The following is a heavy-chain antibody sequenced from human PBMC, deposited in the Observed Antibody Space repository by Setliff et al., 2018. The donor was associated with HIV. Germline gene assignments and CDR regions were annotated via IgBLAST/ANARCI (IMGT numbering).Heavy chain of an antibody. Sequence: GGSLRLSCAASGFTFSTYAMSWVRQAPGRGLEWVSAISATTGDTSYADSVKGRFTISRDNSKNTLYLQMKSLRAEDTALYYCVKMALDGTYLDYWGQGTLVTVSS. V-gene: IGHV3-23*01. CDR1: GFTFSTYA. J-gene: IGHJ4*02. CDR3: VKMALDGTYLDY. D-gene: IGHD6-19*01. CDR2: ISATTGDT.